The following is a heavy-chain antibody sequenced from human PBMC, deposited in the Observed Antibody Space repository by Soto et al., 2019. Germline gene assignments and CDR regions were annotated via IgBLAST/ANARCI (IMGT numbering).Heavy chain of an antibody. Sequence: ASVKVSCKASGYTFTGYDIHWVRQATGQGLEWMGWMDTKSGNTRYAQKFQGRVTMTRNTSISTAYMEPSSLRSEDTAVYYCARGNDEGPGGVTIFGVVIPQLYGMDVWGQGTTGTVSS. V-gene: IGHV1-8*01. CDR3: ARGNDEGPGGVTIFGVVIPQLYGMDV. D-gene: IGHD3-3*01. J-gene: IGHJ6*02. CDR2: MDTKSGNT. CDR1: GYTFTGYD.